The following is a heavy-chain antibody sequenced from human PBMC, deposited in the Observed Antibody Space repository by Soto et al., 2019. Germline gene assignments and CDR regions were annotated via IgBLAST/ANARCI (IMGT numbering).Heavy chain of an antibody. V-gene: IGHV5-10-1*01. D-gene: IGHD3-10*01. J-gene: IGHJ4*02. CDR2: IDPSDSQT. CDR3: ARQIYYFYTGPNFQYYFDS. Sequence: GESLKISCKGSGYSFAGYWITWVRQKPGKGLEWMGRIDPSDSQTYYSPSFRGHVTISVTKSITTVFLQWSSLRASDTAMYYCARQIYYFYTGPNFQYYFDSWGQGTPVTVSS. CDR1: GYSFAGYW.